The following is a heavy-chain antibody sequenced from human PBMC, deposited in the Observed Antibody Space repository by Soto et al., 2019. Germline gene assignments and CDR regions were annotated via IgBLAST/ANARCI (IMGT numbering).Heavy chain of an antibody. CDR2: VSANGESI. J-gene: IGHJ4*02. CDR3: AREILYPLAYFHS. CDR1: GFTFSSHA. V-gene: IGHV3-23*01. Sequence: EVQLLESGGGLIQPGGSLRLSCAASGFTFSSHAISWVRQAPGKGLEWVSAVSANGESIYYAELVSSRFTISRDNSKNTLFLHMASLTAADTAVYYCAREILYPLAYFHSWGQGTLVTVSS. D-gene: IGHD2-15*01.